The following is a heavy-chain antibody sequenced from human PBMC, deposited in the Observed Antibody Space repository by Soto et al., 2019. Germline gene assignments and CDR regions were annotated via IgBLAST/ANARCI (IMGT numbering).Heavy chain of an antibody. V-gene: IGHV3-15*07. CDR3: TTDLNSYGDYYFDY. CDR1: GFTFSNAW. CDR2: IKSKTDGGTT. J-gene: IGHJ4*02. Sequence: PGGSLRVSCAASGFTFSNAWMNWGRQAPWKGLEWVGRIKSKTDGGTTDYAAPVKGRFTISRDDSKNTLYLQMNSLKTEDTAVYYCTTDLNSYGDYYFDYWGQGTQVTVSS. D-gene: IGHD5-18*01.